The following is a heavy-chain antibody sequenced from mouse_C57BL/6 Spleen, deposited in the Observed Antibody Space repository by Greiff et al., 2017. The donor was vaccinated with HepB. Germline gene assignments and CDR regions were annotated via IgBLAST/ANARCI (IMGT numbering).Heavy chain of an antibody. CDR3: ARWDYVSGFDY. D-gene: IGHD1-1*02. V-gene: IGHV1-55*01. J-gene: IGHJ2*01. Sequence: QVQLQQPGAELVKPGASVKMSCKASGYTFTSYWITWVKQRPGQGLEWIGDIYPGSGSTNYNEKFKSKATLTVDTSSSTAYMQPSSLTSADSAVYYSARWDYVSGFDYWGPGTTLTVSS. CDR1: GYTFTSYW. CDR2: IYPGSGST.